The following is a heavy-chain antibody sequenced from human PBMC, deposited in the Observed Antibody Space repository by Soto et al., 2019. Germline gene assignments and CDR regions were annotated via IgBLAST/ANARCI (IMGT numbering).Heavy chain of an antibody. Sequence: PGGSLRLSCAASGFTFSSYGMHWVRQAPGKXLEWVAVVWYDGSNKYYADSVKGRFTISRDNSKNTLYLQMNSLRAEDTAVYYCARGYCSSTSCFNYGMDVWGQGTTVTVSS. CDR1: GFTFSSYG. J-gene: IGHJ6*02. CDR2: VWYDGSNK. V-gene: IGHV3-33*01. CDR3: ARGYCSSTSCFNYGMDV. D-gene: IGHD2-2*01.